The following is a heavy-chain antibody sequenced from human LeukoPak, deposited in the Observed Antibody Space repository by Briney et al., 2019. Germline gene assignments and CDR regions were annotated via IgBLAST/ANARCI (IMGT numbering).Heavy chain of an antibody. CDR3: ARLTKDDSGSYRFGKKKRGYMDV. J-gene: IGHJ6*03. CDR2: INHSGST. V-gene: IGHV4-34*01. Sequence: SETLSLTCAVYGGSFSGYYWSWIRQPPGKGLEWIGEINHSGSTNYNPSLKSRVTISVHTSKNQFSLKLSSVTAADTAVYYCARLTKDDSGSYRFGKKKRGYMDVWGKGTTVTISS. D-gene: IGHD3-10*01. CDR1: GGSFSGYY.